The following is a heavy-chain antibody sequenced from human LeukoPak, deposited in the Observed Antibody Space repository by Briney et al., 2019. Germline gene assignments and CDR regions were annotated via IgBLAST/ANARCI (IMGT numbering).Heavy chain of an antibody. CDR3: ARSTLSCSTTSCFTGDFDY. CDR2: ISDNGGRK. Sequence: GGSLRLSCAASGFTFSTYAMSWVRQAPGKGLEWVSSISDNGGRKFYADSVRGRLTISRDNSRSTLYLQVSSLRADDTAVYYCARSTLSCSTTSCFTGDFDYWGQGTLVTVSS. CDR1: GFTFSTYA. V-gene: IGHV3-23*01. J-gene: IGHJ4*02. D-gene: IGHD2-2*02.